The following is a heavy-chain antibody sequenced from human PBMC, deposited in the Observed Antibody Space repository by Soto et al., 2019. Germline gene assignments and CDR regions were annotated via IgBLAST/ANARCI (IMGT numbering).Heavy chain of an antibody. Sequence: QVQLVQSGAEVKKPGASVKVSCKASGYTFTSYGISWVRQAPGQGLEWMGWISAYNGNTNYAQKLQGRVTMTTDTSTSXXYXEXXSLRSDDTAVYYCARDLSRIVGARVGGYYYYGMDVWGQGTTVTVSS. CDR1: GYTFTSYG. CDR2: ISAYNGNT. J-gene: IGHJ6*02. CDR3: ARDLSRIVGARVGGYYYYGMDV. D-gene: IGHD1-26*01. V-gene: IGHV1-18*01.